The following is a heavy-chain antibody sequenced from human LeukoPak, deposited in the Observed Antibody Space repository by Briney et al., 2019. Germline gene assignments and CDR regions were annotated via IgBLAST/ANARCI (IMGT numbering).Heavy chain of an antibody. CDR1: GFTFSSYW. Sequence: GGSLRLSCAASGFTFSSYWMHWVRQAPGKGLVWVSSINSDGSSTSYADSVKGRFTISRDNAKNTLYLQMNSLRAEDTAVYYCARGGYCSGGSWPGDDAFDIWGQGTMVTVSS. CDR3: ARGGYCSGGSWPGDDAFDI. CDR2: INSDGSST. D-gene: IGHD2-15*01. V-gene: IGHV3-74*01. J-gene: IGHJ3*02.